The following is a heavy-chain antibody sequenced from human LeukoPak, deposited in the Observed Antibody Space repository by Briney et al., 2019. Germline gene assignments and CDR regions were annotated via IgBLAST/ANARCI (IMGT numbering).Heavy chain of an antibody. V-gene: IGHV4-4*07. CDR2: IYPSGST. J-gene: IGHJ5*02. D-gene: IGHD2-2*01. CDR1: GGSINTYF. Sequence: SETLSLTCTVSGGSINTYFWTWIRQPAGKGLQWIGRIYPSGSTNYSPSLKSRLTISVDTSKNQFSLKLSSVTAADTAVYYCARDRGQLLQYNWFDPWGQGTLVTVSS. CDR3: ARDRGQLLQYNWFDP.